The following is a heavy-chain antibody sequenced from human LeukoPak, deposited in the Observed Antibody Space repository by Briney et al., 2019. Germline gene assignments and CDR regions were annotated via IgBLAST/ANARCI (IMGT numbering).Heavy chain of an antibody. V-gene: IGHV4-34*01. J-gene: IGHJ6*02. D-gene: IGHD5-18*01. CDR1: GGSFSGYY. Sequence: PSETLSLTCAVYGGSFSGYYWSWIRQPPGKGLEWIGEINHSGSTNYNPSLKGRVTISVDTSKNQFSLKLSSVTAADTAVYYCARGKYSYGYSYRSYGMDVWGQGTTVTVSS. CDR2: INHSGST. CDR3: ARGKYSYGYSYRSYGMDV.